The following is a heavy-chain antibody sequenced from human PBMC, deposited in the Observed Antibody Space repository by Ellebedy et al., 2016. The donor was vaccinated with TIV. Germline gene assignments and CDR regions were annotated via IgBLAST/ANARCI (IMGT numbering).Heavy chain of an antibody. V-gene: IGHV1-46*01. CDR2: INPTTTST. CDR1: GYTFINYY. Sequence: ASVKVSCXASGYTFINYYMHWVRQAPGQGLEWMGVINPTTTSTTYAQEFQGRASMTRDTSTSTVYMEMSSLRPEDTAVYYCARGGQYNSGWYTRDYYFYYMDVWGQGTTVTVSS. CDR3: ARGGQYNSGWYTRDYYFYYMDV. J-gene: IGHJ6*02. D-gene: IGHD6-19*01.